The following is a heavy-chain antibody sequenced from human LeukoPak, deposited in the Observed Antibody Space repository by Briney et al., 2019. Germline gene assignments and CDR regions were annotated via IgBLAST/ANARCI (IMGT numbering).Heavy chain of an antibody. CDR3: ARFGSGWAFDY. CDR1: GGSISSGSYY. Sequence: PSETLSLTCTVSGGSISSGSYYWTWIRQPAGKGLEWIGRISTSGSTNYNPSLKSRVTISVDTSKNQFSLKLSSVTAADTAVYYCARFGSGWAFDYWGQGTLVTVSS. CDR2: ISTSGST. J-gene: IGHJ4*02. D-gene: IGHD6-19*01. V-gene: IGHV4-61*02.